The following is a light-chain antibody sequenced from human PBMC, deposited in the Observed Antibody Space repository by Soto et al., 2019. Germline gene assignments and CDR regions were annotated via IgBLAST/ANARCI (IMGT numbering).Light chain of an antibody. J-gene: IGLJ1*01. CDR1: SSDVGTYTY. Sequence: QSVLTQPRSVSGSPGQSVTISCTGTSSDVGTYTYVSWYQQHPGKAPKLIIYDVIKRPSGVPDRFSGSKSGNTASLTISGLQAEDEADYYCCSCAGSYNHVFGTGTKLTVL. CDR3: CSCAGSYNHV. CDR2: DVI. V-gene: IGLV2-11*01.